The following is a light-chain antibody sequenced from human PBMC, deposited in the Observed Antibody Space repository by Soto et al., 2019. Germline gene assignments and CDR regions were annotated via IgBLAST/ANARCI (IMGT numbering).Light chain of an antibody. CDR2: NAS. CDR1: QSVRSY. V-gene: IGKV3-11*01. CDR3: QQRSNWPT. Sequence: EIVLTQSPATLSLSPGERATLSCRASQSVRSYLAWYQQKPGQAPRLLIYNASNRATGIPARFSGSGSGTDFTLTISSPEPEDFAVYYCQQRSNWPTFGQGTRLEIK. J-gene: IGKJ5*01.